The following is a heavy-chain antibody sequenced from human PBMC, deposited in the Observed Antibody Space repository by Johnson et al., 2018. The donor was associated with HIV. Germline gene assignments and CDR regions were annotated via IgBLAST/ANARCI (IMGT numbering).Heavy chain of an antibody. D-gene: IGHD6-19*01. V-gene: IGHV3-11*04. Sequence: QVQLVESGGGLVKPGGSLRLSCAASGFTLSDFYMSWIRQAPGKGPEWLSYISASGSNIYYVDSVKGRFTISRDDAKNTLYLQMNSLRAEDTAVYYCGRDGKDHPGYSSGWYNTIGAFDIWGQGTMVTVSS. CDR1: GFTLSDFY. J-gene: IGHJ3*02. CDR2: ISASGSNI. CDR3: GRDGKDHPGYSSGWYNTIGAFDI.